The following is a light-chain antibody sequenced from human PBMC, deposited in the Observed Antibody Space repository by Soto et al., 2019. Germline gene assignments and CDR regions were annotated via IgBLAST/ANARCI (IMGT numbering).Light chain of an antibody. CDR1: QSVTSSH. CDR2: GAS. CDR3: QQYHNWPPIT. J-gene: IGKJ5*01. V-gene: IGKV3D-15*01. Sequence: EIVLTQSPGTLSLSPGERATVSCRASQSVTSSHLAWYQQKPGQAPRLLIYGASTRATGIPARFSGSGSGTEFTLTISNLQSEDFAVYFCQQYHNWPPITFGQGTRLEIK.